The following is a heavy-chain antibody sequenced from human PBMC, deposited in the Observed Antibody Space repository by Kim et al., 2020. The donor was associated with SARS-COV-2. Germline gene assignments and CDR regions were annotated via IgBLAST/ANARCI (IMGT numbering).Heavy chain of an antibody. Sequence: GGSLRLSCAASGFTFSSYGMHWVRQAPGKGLEWVAVISYDGSNKYYADSVKGRFTISRDNSKNTLYLQMNSLRAEDTAVYYCAKDLLDSSSWRNLWAHKYYYYGMDVWGQGTTVTVSS. V-gene: IGHV3-30*18. D-gene: IGHD6-13*01. CDR2: ISYDGSNK. CDR3: AKDLLDSSSWRNLWAHKYYYYGMDV. CDR1: GFTFSSYG. J-gene: IGHJ6*02.